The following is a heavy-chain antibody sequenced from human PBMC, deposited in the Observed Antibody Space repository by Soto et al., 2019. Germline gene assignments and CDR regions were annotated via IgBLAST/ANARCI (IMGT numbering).Heavy chain of an antibody. CDR3: ARVVAATHNDY. CDR2: IYYNGNT. Sequence: QVQLQESGPGLVKPSQTLSLTCTVSGGSISSGDYYWSWIRQLPGKDLEWIAYIYYNGNTYYTPSLKSRATISLDTSKNQFSLKLSSVTAADTAVYYCARVVAATHNDYWGQGTLVTVSS. D-gene: IGHD2-15*01. J-gene: IGHJ4*02. CDR1: GGSISSGDYY. V-gene: IGHV4-31*03.